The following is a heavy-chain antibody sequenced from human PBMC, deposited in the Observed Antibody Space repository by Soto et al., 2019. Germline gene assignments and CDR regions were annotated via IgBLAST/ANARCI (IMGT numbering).Heavy chain of an antibody. Sequence: ESLKISCKASGYSLTSYWISWVGQMPGKGLEWMGRIDPSDSYTNYSPSFQGHVSISTDKSISTAYLQWSSLKASDTAMYYCARLGITTSYGMDVWGQGTTVTVSS. CDR2: IDPSDSYT. CDR1: GYSLTSYW. J-gene: IGHJ6*02. V-gene: IGHV5-10-1*01. CDR3: ARLGITTSYGMDV. D-gene: IGHD4-4*01.